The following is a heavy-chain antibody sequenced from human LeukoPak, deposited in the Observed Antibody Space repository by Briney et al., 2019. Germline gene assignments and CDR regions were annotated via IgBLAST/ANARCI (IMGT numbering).Heavy chain of an antibody. CDR2: ISSSGSTI. Sequence: GGSLRLSCAASGFTFSSYEMNWVRQAPGKGLEWVSYISSSGSTIYYADSVKGRFTISRDNSKNTLYLQMNSLRAEDTAVYYCAKNKAQLERLFDYWGQGTLVTVSS. CDR3: AKNKAQLERLFDY. CDR1: GFTFSSYE. J-gene: IGHJ4*02. V-gene: IGHV3-48*03. D-gene: IGHD1-1*01.